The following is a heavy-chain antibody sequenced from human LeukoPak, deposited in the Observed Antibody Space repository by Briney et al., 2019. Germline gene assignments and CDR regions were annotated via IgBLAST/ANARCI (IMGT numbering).Heavy chain of an antibody. CDR3: ARDRSGKYYYGSGSYHNAPIDY. CDR2: ISSSSSYI. V-gene: IGHV3-21*01. CDR1: GFTFSSYS. D-gene: IGHD3-10*01. J-gene: IGHJ4*02. Sequence: GGSLRLSCAASGFTFSSYSMNWVRQAPGKGLEWVSSISSSSSYIYYADSVKGRFTISRDNAKNSLYLQMNSLRAEDTAVYYCARDRSGKYYYGSGSYHNAPIDYWGQRTLVTVSS.